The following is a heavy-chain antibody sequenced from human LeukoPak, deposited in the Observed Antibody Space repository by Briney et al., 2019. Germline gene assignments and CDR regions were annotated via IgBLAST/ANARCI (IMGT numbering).Heavy chain of an antibody. Sequence: GGSLRLSCAASGFTFSSYSMNWVRQAPGKGLEWVSSISSSSSYIYYADSVKGRFTISRDNAKNSLYLQMNSLRAEDTAVYYCARGSWELPSYPLDYWGQRTLVTVSS. CDR2: ISSSSSYI. CDR3: ARGSWELPSYPLDY. V-gene: IGHV3-21*01. CDR1: GFTFSSYS. D-gene: IGHD1-26*01. J-gene: IGHJ4*02.